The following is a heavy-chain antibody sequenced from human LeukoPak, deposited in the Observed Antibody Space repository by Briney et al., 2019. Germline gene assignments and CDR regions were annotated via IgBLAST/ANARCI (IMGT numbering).Heavy chain of an antibody. CDR3: AKEEDSSGYYRYPNLDY. D-gene: IGHD3-22*01. CDR2: ISGSGGST. CDR1: GFTFSSYG. J-gene: IGHJ4*02. V-gene: IGHV3-23*01. Sequence: GGSLRLSCAASGFTFSSYGMSWVRQAPGKGLEWVSAISGSGGSTYYADSVKGRFTISRDNSKNTLYLQMNSLRAEDTAVYYCAKEEDSSGYYRYPNLDYWGQGTLVTVSS.